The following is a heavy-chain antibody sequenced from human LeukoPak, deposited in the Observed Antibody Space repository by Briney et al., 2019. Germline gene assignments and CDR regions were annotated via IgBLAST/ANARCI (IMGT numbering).Heavy chain of an antibody. V-gene: IGHV3-48*03. J-gene: IGHJ3*02. Sequence: PGGSLRLSCAASGFTFSSYEMNWVRQAPGKGLEWVSYISSSGSTIYDADSVKGRFTISRDNAKNSLYLQMNSLRAEDTAVYYCARDDSSGYSSRDVFDIWGQGTMVTVSS. CDR2: ISSSGSTI. CDR1: GFTFSSYE. D-gene: IGHD3-22*01. CDR3: ARDDSSGYSSRDVFDI.